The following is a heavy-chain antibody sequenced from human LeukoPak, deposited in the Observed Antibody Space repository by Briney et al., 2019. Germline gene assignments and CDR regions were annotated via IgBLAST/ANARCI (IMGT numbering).Heavy chain of an antibody. CDR2: ISGSGGST. J-gene: IGHJ4*02. D-gene: IGHD3-3*01. Sequence: GGSLRLSCAASGFTFSSYAMSWVRQAPGKGLEWVSAISGSGGSTYYADSVKGRYTISRDNSKNTLYLQINSLRAEDKAVYYCAKDGRRYDFTFDYLGQGTLVTVSS. CDR3: AKDGRRYDFTFDY. CDR1: GFTFSSYA. V-gene: IGHV3-23*01.